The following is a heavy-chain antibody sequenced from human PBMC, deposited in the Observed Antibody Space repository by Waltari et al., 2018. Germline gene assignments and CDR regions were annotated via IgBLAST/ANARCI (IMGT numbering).Heavy chain of an antibody. D-gene: IGHD2-15*01. V-gene: IGHV3-7*01. CDR3: ARDKGCSGDSCSSFVYYYGMDV. CDR1: GFTFSSYR. CDR2: IKQDGSEK. Sequence: EVQLVESGGGLVQPGGSLILSCAASGFTFSSYRMSWVRQAPGKGLEWGANIKQDGSEKYYVDSVKGRFTISRDNAKNSLYLQMDSLRAEDTAVYYCARDKGCSGDSCSSFVYYYGMDVWGQGTTVTVSS. J-gene: IGHJ6*02.